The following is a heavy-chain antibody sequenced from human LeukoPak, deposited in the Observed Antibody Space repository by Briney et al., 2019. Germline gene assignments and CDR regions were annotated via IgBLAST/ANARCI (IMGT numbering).Heavy chain of an antibody. D-gene: IGHD5-24*01. CDR3: ATTTDGYNPYWYFDL. CDR1: GGSISSSSYY. J-gene: IGHJ2*01. V-gene: IGHV4-39*07. Sequence: SETLSLTCTVSGGSISSSSYYWGWIRQPPGKGLEWIRSIYYSGSTYYNPSLKSRVTISVDTSKNQFSLKLSSVTAADTAVYYCATTTDGYNPYWYFDLWGRGTLVTVSS. CDR2: IYYSGST.